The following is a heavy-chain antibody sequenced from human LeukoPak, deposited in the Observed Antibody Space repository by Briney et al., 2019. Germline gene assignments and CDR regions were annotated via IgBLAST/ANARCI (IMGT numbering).Heavy chain of an antibody. CDR1: GYTFTGYY. J-gene: IGHJ4*02. CDR3: ARDIMMTVGGVIATKTFDY. CDR2: INPNSGNT. D-gene: IGHD3-16*02. V-gene: IGHV1-2*02. Sequence: ASVKVSFKASGYTFTGYYIHWVRQAPGQGLEWMGWINPNSGNTYTAQKFQGRVTMTRDTSISTAYMEVSRLRSDDTAVYYCARDIMMTVGGVIATKTFDYWGQGTLVTVSS.